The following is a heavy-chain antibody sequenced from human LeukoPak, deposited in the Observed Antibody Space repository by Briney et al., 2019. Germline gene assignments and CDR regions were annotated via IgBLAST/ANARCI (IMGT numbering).Heavy chain of an antibody. D-gene: IGHD3-22*01. J-gene: IGHJ4*02. CDR2: IYYSGST. CDR1: GGSISSSGYY. CDR3: ARQRGYYDSSGYYPDY. Sequence: PSETLSLTCTVSGGSISSSGYYWGWIRQPPGKGLEWIGSIYYSGSTYYNPSLKSRVTISADTSKNQFSLKLSSVTAADTAVYYCARQRGYYDSSGYYPDYWGQGTLVTVSS. V-gene: IGHV4-39*01.